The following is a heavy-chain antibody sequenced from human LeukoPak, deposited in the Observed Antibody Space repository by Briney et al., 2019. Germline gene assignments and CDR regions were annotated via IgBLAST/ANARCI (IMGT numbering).Heavy chain of an antibody. CDR1: GYSISSGYY. J-gene: IGHJ5*02. CDR2: IYHSGST. D-gene: IGHD2-15*01. V-gene: IGHV4-38-2*01. CDR3: ARRKSGSWNWFGP. Sequence: SETLSLTCAVSGYSISSGYYWGWIRQPPGKGLEWIGSIYHSGSTYYNPSLKSRVTISVDTSKNQFSLKLSSVTAADTAVYYCARRKSGSWNWFGPWGQGTLVTVSS.